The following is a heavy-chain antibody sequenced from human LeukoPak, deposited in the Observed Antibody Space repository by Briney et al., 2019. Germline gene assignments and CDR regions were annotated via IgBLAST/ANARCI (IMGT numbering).Heavy chain of an antibody. Sequence: QTGGSLRLSCAASGFTFSSYSMNWVRQAPGKGLEWVSAISGSGGSTYYADSVKGRFTISRDNSKNTLYLQMNSLRAEDTAVYYCAKAGESRTTRLWFGERLYYFDYWGQGTLVTVSS. CDR3: AKAGESRTTRLWFGERLYYFDY. CDR1: GFTFSSYS. CDR2: ISGSGGST. V-gene: IGHV3-23*01. D-gene: IGHD3-10*01. J-gene: IGHJ4*02.